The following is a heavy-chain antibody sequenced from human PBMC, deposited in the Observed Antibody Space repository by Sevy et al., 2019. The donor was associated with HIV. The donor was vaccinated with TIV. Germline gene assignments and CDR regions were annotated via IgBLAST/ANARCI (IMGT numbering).Heavy chain of an antibody. CDR3: ARGGGRTDWGMDV. CDR1: GGSTSTYY. D-gene: IGHD1-1*01. CDR2: ISDSGFS. V-gene: IGHV4-59*01. J-gene: IGHJ6*02. Sequence: SETLSLTCTVSGGSTSTYYWNWIRQPPGKGLEWIGYISDSGFSNDNPSLRSRLTISIDTSKNQFSLRLTSVSAADTAVYYCARGGGRTDWGMDVWGPGTTVTVSS.